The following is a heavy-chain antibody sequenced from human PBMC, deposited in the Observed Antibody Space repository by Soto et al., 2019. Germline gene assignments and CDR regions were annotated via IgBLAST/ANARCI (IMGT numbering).Heavy chain of an antibody. V-gene: IGHV2-5*01. D-gene: IGHD3-16*01. Sequence: GSGPTLVNPTQPLTLTCTFSGFSLSTTGVGVSWIRQPPGKALEWLALIYWHDDERYSPSLKSRLTITKDTSKNQVVLTMTNMDPVDTATYYCAHRGGATVGLYYFDYWGQGALVTVSS. CDR2: IYWHDDE. CDR1: GFSLSTTGVG. CDR3: AHRGGATVGLYYFDY. J-gene: IGHJ4*02.